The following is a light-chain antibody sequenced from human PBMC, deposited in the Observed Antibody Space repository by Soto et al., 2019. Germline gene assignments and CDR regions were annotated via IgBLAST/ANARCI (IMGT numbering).Light chain of an antibody. Sequence: DIRMTQSASSLSASLGDRVTITCGASQGIRHYLAWYQQKPGKAPKLLIYKASTLKSGVPSRFSGSGSGTEFNLTISSLQTDDFATYYCQHYNSYSEAFGQGTKVDIK. CDR2: KAS. J-gene: IGKJ1*01. V-gene: IGKV1-5*03. CDR3: QHYNSYSEA. CDR1: QGIRHY.